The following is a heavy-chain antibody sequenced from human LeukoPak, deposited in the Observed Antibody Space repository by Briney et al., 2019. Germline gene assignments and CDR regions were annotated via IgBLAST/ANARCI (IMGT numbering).Heavy chain of an antibody. J-gene: IGHJ4*02. D-gene: IGHD6-13*01. CDR1: GYTFTSYY. V-gene: IGHV1-46*01. Sequence: ASVKVSCKASGYTFTSYYMHWVRQAPGQGLEWMGIINPSGGSTSYAQKFQGRVTMTRDTSTSTVYMELSSLRSEDTAVYYCARFAGIAAAGTHIDYWGQGTLVTVPS. CDR2: INPSGGST. CDR3: ARFAGIAAAGTHIDY.